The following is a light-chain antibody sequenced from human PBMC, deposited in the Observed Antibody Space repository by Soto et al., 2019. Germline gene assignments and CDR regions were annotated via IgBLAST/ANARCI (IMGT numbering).Light chain of an antibody. CDR3: QQYNNWPPLA. CDR1: QSVRRN. Sequence: EIVMTQSPATLSVSPGERVTLSCRASQSVRRNLAWYQQIPGQAPRLLIYGASTRATGIPARFSGSGSGTEFTLTISLLQSEDFAVYYCQQYNNWPPLAFGGGTKVEIK. CDR2: GAS. J-gene: IGKJ4*01. V-gene: IGKV3-15*01.